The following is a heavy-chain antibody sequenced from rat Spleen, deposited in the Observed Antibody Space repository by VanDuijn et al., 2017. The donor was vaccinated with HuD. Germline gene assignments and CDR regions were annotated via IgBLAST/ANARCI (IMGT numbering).Heavy chain of an antibody. Sequence: EVQLVESGGGLVQPGRSLKLSCAASGFTFSDYNMTWVRQTPAKGLEWVASISSDGTTTYYRDSVKGRFTISRDNAKNTLYLQMNSLRSEDTATYYCARDRILRSTGFDYWGQGVMVTVSS. J-gene: IGHJ2*01. CDR2: ISSDGTTT. V-gene: IGHV5-7*01. CDR3: ARDRILRSTGFDY. CDR1: GFTFSDYN. D-gene: IGHD1-6*01.